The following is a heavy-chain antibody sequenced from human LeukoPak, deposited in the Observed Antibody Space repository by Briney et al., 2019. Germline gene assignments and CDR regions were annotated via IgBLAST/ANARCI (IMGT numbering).Heavy chain of an antibody. Sequence: RASVKVSCKASGGTFSSYAISWVRQAPGQGLEWMGRINPIFGTANYAQKFQGRVTITTDESTSTAYMELSSLRSEDTAVYYCASYSSGWSAYWGQGTLVTVSS. D-gene: IGHD6-19*01. CDR1: GGTFSSYA. CDR2: INPIFGTA. V-gene: IGHV1-69*05. CDR3: ASYSSGWSAY. J-gene: IGHJ4*02.